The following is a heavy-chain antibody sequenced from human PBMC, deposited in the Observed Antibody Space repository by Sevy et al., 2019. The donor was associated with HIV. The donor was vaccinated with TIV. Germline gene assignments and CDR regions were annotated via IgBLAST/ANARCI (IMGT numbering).Heavy chain of an antibody. Sequence: GGSLGLSCAASGFTFSNAWMSWVRQAPGKGLEWVGRIKSKTDGGTTDYAAPVKGRFTISRDDSKNTLYLQMNSLKTEDTAVYYCTTVLPSYGDYGAAFDIWGQGTMVTVSS. V-gene: IGHV3-15*01. CDR3: TTVLPSYGDYGAAFDI. D-gene: IGHD4-17*01. CDR1: GFTFSNAW. CDR2: IKSKTDGGTT. J-gene: IGHJ3*02.